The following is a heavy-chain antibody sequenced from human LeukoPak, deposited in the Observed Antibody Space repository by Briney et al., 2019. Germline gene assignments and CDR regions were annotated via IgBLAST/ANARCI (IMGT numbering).Heavy chain of an antibody. J-gene: IGHJ4*02. Sequence: GGSLRLSCTASGFTFTSYAMSWVRQAPGKGLEWVSVISGTGGSTNHADSVKGRFTISRDNSKNTLYLQMNSLRAEDTAVYYCAKESGDDSSGYYEVFDYWGQGTLVAVSS. D-gene: IGHD3-22*01. CDR2: ISGTGGST. CDR1: GFTFTSYA. CDR3: AKESGDDSSGYYEVFDY. V-gene: IGHV3-23*01.